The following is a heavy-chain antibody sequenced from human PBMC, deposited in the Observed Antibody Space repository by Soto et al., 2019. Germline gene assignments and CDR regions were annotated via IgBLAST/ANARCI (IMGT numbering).Heavy chain of an antibody. V-gene: IGHV3-7*01. D-gene: IGHD1-26*01. J-gene: IGHJ4*02. CDR3: ARDHGGRVGATDS. CDR1: GFTFSSYW. CDR2: IKQDGSEK. Sequence: EVQLVESGGGLVQPGGSLRLSCAASGFTFSSYWMSWVRQAPGKGLEWVANIKQDGSEKYYVDSVKGRFTISRDNAKNPLYLQMNSLRAADTAVDYCARDHGGRVGATDSWAQGTLVTVSS.